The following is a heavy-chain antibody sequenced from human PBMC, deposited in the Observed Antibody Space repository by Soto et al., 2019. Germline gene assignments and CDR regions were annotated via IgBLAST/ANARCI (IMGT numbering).Heavy chain of an antibody. Sequence: SETLSLTCAVYGGSINSHYWSWIRQPPGKGLEWIGWIYHSGSTEYNPSLQSRVTISVDTSKNQFSLKLSSVTPADTAVYYCARGGWSNDNWGLGTLVTVSS. CDR3: ARGGWSNDN. J-gene: IGHJ4*02. CDR2: IYHSGST. CDR1: GGSINSHY. V-gene: IGHV4-59*11.